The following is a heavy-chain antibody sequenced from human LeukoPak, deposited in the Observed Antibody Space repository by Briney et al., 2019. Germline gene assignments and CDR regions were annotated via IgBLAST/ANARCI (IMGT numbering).Heavy chain of an antibody. CDR2: INHSGST. D-gene: IGHD2-15*01. Sequence: PSETLSLTCGVYGGSFSGYYWSWIRQPPGKGLEWIGEINHSGSTNYNPSLKSRVTISVDTSKNQFSLKLSSVTAADTAVYYCARGNGYCSGGSCYSFNYYYYGMDVWGQGTTVTVSS. V-gene: IGHV4-34*01. J-gene: IGHJ6*02. CDR3: ARGNGYCSGGSCYSFNYYYYGMDV. CDR1: GGSFSGYY.